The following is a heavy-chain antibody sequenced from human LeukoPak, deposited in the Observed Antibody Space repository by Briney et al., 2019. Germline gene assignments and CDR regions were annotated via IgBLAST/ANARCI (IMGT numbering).Heavy chain of an antibody. CDR1: GYSISSTNW. V-gene: IGHV4-28*01. D-gene: IGHD1-7*01. CDR3: ARGGLELENDY. Sequence: SDTLSLTCAVSGYSISSTNWWGWIRPPPGKGLEWIGYIYHSGSTYYNPSLKSRVTMSLDTSKNQFSLKLSSVTAADTAVYYCARGGLELENDYWGQGTLVTVSS. CDR2: IYHSGST. J-gene: IGHJ4*02.